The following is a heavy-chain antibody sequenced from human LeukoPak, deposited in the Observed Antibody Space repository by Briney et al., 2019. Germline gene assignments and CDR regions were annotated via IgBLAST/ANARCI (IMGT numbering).Heavy chain of an antibody. D-gene: IGHD6-19*01. CDR3: ARVLVVAGTGAFDF. V-gene: IGHV3-74*01. CDR1: GFTFSNYW. Sequence: GGSLRLSCAASGFTFSNYWTHWVRQAPGKGLVWVSRINTDGSSTIYADSVKGRFTISRDNAKNTLYLQMNSLRAEDTAVYYCARVLVVAGTGAFDFWGQGTMVTVSS. J-gene: IGHJ3*01. CDR2: INTDGSST.